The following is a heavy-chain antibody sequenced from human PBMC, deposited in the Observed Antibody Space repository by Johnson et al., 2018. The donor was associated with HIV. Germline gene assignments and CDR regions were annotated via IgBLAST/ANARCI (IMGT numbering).Heavy chain of an antibody. D-gene: IGHD3-22*01. CDR3: ARVVQYYDSTGHDAFDI. CDR1: GFTFSSYW. V-gene: IGHV3-48*04. CDR2: ISRSGSTI. Sequence: VLLVESGGGLVQPGGSLRLSCAASGFTFSSYWMSWVRQAPGKGLEWVSYISRSGSTIYSADSVKVRFTISRGNAKNSLYLQMNSLRAEDTALYYCARVVQYYDSTGHDAFDIWGQGTMVTVSS. J-gene: IGHJ3*02.